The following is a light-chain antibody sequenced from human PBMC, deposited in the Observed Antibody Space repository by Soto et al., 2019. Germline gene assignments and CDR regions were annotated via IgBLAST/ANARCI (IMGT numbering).Light chain of an antibody. CDR3: QQSYSPPPVT. CDR1: QNVANF. CDR2: AAS. V-gene: IGKV1-39*01. J-gene: IGKJ5*01. Sequence: DIQMTQSPSSLSASVGDRVTITCRPSQNVANFLNWYQQTPGKAPRLLIYAASSLPSGVPSRFSGSGFGTDFTLTVSSLQPEDSATYYCQQSYSPPPVTFGQGTRLEVK.